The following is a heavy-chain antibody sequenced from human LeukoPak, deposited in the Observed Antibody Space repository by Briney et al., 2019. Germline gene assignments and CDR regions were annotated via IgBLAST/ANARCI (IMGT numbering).Heavy chain of an antibody. D-gene: IGHD5-18*01. V-gene: IGHV4-34*01. Sequence: SETLSLTCAAYGGSFSGYYWSWIRQPPGKGLEWIGEINHSGSTNYNPSLKSRVTISVDTSKNQFSLKLSSVTAADTAVYYCARGRSTWRTQLCLDYWGQGTLVTVSS. CDR2: INHSGST. J-gene: IGHJ4*02. CDR1: GGSFSGYY. CDR3: ARGRSTWRTQLCLDY.